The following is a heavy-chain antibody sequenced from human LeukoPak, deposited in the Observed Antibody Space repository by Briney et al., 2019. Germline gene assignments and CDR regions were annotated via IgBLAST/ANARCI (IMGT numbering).Heavy chain of an antibody. CDR2: IYTSGST. Sequence: SETLSLTCTVSGGSISSGSYYWSWIRQPAGKGLEWIGRIYTSGSTNYNPSLKSRVTISVDTSKNQFSLKLSSVTAADTAVYYCAREGPTYYYDSSGIYYYYYYMDVWGKGTTVTVSS. J-gene: IGHJ6*03. D-gene: IGHD3-22*01. CDR1: GGSISSGSYY. CDR3: AREGPTYYYDSSGIYYYYYYMDV. V-gene: IGHV4-61*02.